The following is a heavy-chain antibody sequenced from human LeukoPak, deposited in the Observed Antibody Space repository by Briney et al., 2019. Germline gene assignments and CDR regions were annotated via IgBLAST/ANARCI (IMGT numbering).Heavy chain of an antibody. Sequence: PGGSLRLSCAASGFTFSSYDMHWVRQATGKGLEWVSAIGTAGDTYYPGSVKGRFTISRENAKNYLYLQMNSLRAGDTAVYYCARGRDQYSSSWYVDYYYYGMDVWGQGTTVTVSS. CDR2: IGTAGDT. V-gene: IGHV3-13*01. D-gene: IGHD6-13*01. CDR1: GFTFSSYD. CDR3: ARGRDQYSSSWYVDYYYYGMDV. J-gene: IGHJ6*02.